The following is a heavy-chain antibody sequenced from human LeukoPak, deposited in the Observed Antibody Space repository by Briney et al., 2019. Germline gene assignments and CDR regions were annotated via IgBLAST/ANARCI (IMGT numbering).Heavy chain of an antibody. D-gene: IGHD2-2*01. CDR1: GGTFSSYA. J-gene: IGHJ5*02. CDR3: AREPLSTSRYNWFDP. CDR2: IIPIFGTA. V-gene: IGHV1-69*13. Sequence: GASVKVSCKASGGTFSSYAISWVRQAPGQGLEWMGGIIPIFGTANYAQKFQGRVTITADESTSTAYMELSSLRSEDTAVYYCAREPLSTSRYNWFDPWGQGTLVTVSS.